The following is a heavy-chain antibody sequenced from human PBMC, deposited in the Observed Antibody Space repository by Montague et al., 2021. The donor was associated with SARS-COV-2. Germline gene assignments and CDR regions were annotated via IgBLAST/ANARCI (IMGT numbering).Heavy chain of an antibody. D-gene: IGHD3-10*01. CDR3: AREVAIMVRGGRRLDY. CDR1: GFTFNSFA. J-gene: IGHJ4*02. Sequence: SLRLSCAASGFTFNSFAMHWVRQAPGKGLEWVALISYDGNDKYYADSVKGRFTISRNNSKNTLYLQMNSLGAEDTAVYYCAREVAIMVRGGRRLDYWGQGTSVTVSS. CDR2: ISYDGNDK. V-gene: IGHV3-30*04.